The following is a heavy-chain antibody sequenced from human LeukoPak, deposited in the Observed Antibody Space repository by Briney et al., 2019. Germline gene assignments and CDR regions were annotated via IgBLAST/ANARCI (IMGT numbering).Heavy chain of an antibody. D-gene: IGHD4-17*01. CDR2: ISGSGGST. J-gene: IGHJ4*02. CDR3: AKDGLRGDFDY. V-gene: IGHV3-23*01. CDR1: GFTFSSYA. Sequence: PGGSLRLSCAASGFTFSSYAMYWVRPAPGKGLEWVPTISGSGGSTYYADSVKGRFTISRDNSKNTLYLQMNSLRAEDTAVYYCAKDGLRGDFDYWGQGTLVTVSS.